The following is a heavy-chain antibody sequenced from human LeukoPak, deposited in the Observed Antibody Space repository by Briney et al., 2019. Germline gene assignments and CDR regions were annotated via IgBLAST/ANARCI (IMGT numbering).Heavy chain of an antibody. CDR1: GGSISSSSYY. J-gene: IGHJ4*02. D-gene: IGHD3-22*01. Sequence: PSETLTLTCTVSGGSISSSSYYWGWIRQPPGKGLEWIGSIYYSGSTYYNPSLKSRVTISVDTSKNQFSLKLSSVTAADTAVYYCASLNDSSGYRFDYWGQGTLVTVSS. CDR3: ASLNDSSGYRFDY. V-gene: IGHV4-39*07. CDR2: IYYSGST.